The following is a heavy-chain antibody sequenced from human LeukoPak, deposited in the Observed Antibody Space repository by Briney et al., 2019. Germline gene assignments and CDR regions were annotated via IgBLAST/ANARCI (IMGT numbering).Heavy chain of an antibody. D-gene: IGHD6-19*01. CDR2: IIPIFGTA. V-gene: IGHV1-69*05. CDR1: GGTFSSYA. CDR3: AREGRQWLVRGYAFDI. J-gene: IGHJ3*02. Sequence: VSCKASGGTFSSYAISWVRQAPGQGLEWMGRIIPIFGTANYAQKFQGRVTITTDESTSTAYMELSSLRSEDTAVYYCAREGRQWLVRGYAFDIWGQGTMVTVSS.